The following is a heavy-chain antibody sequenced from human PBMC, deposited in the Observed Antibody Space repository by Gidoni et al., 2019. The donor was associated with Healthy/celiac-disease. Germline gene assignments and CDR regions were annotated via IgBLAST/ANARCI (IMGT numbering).Heavy chain of an antibody. CDR2: ISYDGSNK. J-gene: IGHJ6*03. D-gene: IGHD2-2*01. V-gene: IGHV3-30*18. CDR1: GFTFSSDG. Sequence: QVQLVESGGGVVQPGRSLRRSCADSGFTFSSDGMHWVRQAPGKGLEWVAVISYDGSNKYYADSVKGRFTISRDNSKNTLYLQMNSLRAEDTAVYYCAKGGLDIVVVPAARHRDYYYYYMDVWGKGTTVTVSS. CDR3: AKGGLDIVVVPAARHRDYYYYYMDV.